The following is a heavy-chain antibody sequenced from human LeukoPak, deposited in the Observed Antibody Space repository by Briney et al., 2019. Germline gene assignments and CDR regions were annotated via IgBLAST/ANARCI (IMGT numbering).Heavy chain of an antibody. CDR1: GGTFSSYA. J-gene: IGHJ4*02. D-gene: IGHD3-3*01. CDR2: IIPIFGTA. Sequence: SVKVSCKASGGTFSSYAISWVRQAPGQGLEWMGGIIPIFGTANYAQKFQGRVTITADESTSTAYMELSSLRSEDTAVYYCAKCMKTYYDFWSGSLAPDYWGQGTLVTVSS. V-gene: IGHV1-69*01. CDR3: AKCMKTYYDFWSGSLAPDY.